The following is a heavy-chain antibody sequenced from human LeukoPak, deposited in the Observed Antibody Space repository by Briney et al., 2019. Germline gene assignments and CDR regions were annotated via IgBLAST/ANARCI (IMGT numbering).Heavy chain of an antibody. CDR2: ISWNSGRT. CDR3: AKGLYYGSGLFDY. V-gene: IGHV3-9*01. J-gene: IGHJ4*02. CDR1: GFTFDDYA. D-gene: IGHD3-10*01. Sequence: GRSLRLSCAASGFTFDDYAMHWVRQAPGKGLKWVSGISWNSGRTDYADSVKGRFTISRDNAKNSLYLQMNSLRDEDTAMYYCAKGLYYGSGLFDYWGQGTLVTVSS.